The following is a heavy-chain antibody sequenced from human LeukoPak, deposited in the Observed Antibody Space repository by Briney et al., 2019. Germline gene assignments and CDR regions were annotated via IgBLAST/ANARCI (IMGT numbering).Heavy chain of an antibody. CDR2: IYTSGST. CDR3: ARVGPSSGWSPLDY. D-gene: IGHD6-19*01. CDR1: GGSISSYY. V-gene: IGHV4-4*07. Sequence: SETRSLTCTVSGGSISSYYWSWIRQPAGKGLEWIGRIYTSGSTNYNPSLKSRVTMSVDTSKNQFSLKLNSVTAADTAVYYCARVGPSSGWSPLDYWGQGTLVTVSS. J-gene: IGHJ4*02.